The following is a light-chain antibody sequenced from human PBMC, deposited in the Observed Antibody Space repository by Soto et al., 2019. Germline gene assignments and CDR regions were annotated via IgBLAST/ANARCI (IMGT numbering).Light chain of an antibody. CDR2: WAS. CDR1: QSDLYSSNNKNY. V-gene: IGKV4-1*01. J-gene: IGKJ5*01. Sequence: DIVMTQSPDSLAVFLGWSSTFNCKFTQSDLYSSNNKNYLAWYQQKPGQPPKLLIYWASTRESGVPDRFSGSGSGTDFTLTISSLQAEDVAVYYCQQYYSTPITFGQGTRLEIK. CDR3: QQYYSTPIT.